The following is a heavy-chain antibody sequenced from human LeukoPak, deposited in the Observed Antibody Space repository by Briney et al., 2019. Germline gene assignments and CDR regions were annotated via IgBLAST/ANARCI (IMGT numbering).Heavy chain of an antibody. CDR2: ISSSSSYI. CDR3: TRDGYNWNLNWFDP. Sequence: GGSLRLSCAASGFTFSSYEMNWVRQAPGKGLEWVSPISSSSSYIYYADSVKGRFTISRDNAKNSLYLQMNSLRAEDTAVYYCTRDGYNWNLNWFDPWGRGTLVTVSS. CDR1: GFTFSSYE. J-gene: IGHJ5*02. D-gene: IGHD1-20*01. V-gene: IGHV3-21*01.